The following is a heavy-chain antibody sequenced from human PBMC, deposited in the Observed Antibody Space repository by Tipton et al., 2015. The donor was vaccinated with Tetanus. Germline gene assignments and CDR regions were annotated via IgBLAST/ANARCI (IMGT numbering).Heavy chain of an antibody. CDR3: ARDMRGEGGGWYTDY. D-gene: IGHD6-19*01. CDR2: FHFTGST. J-gene: IGHJ4*02. Sequence: PGLVKPSETLSLTCTVSGASINTHHWSWLRQAPGKGLEWIGYFHFTGSTNFNPSLQSRVTISTDTSKNQFSLRLSSVTAADTAVYYCARDMRGEGGGWYTDYWGQGTLVTVSS. CDR1: GASINTHH. V-gene: IGHV4-59*11.